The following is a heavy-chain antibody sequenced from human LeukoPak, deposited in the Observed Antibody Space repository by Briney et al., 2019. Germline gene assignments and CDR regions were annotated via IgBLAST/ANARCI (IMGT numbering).Heavy chain of an antibody. CDR2: IYYSGST. Sequence: PSETLSLTCTVSGGSISSGGYYWSWIRQHPGKGLEWIGYIYYSGSTNYNPSLKSRVTISVDTSKNQFSLKLSSVTAADTAVYYCARIAGSYYGHDAFDIWGQGTMVTVSS. D-gene: IGHD1-26*01. CDR1: GGSISSGGYY. CDR3: ARIAGSYYGHDAFDI. V-gene: IGHV4-61*08. J-gene: IGHJ3*02.